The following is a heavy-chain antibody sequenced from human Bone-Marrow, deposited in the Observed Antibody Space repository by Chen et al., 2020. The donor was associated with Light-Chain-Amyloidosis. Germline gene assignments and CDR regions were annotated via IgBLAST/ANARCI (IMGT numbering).Heavy chain of an antibody. V-gene: IGHV5-51*01. D-gene: IGHD5-12*01. CDR2: IYTDDSDA. CDR3: ARRRDGYNFDY. J-gene: IGHJ4*02. Sequence: EVQLEQSGPEVKKPGESLKISCKGSGYTFPNYWIGWVRQMPGKGLEWMGVIYTDDSDASNSPSFEGQVTISAAKSITTAYRQWRSLKASDTAMYYCARRRDGYNFDYWGQGTLVTVSS. CDR1: GYTFPNYW.